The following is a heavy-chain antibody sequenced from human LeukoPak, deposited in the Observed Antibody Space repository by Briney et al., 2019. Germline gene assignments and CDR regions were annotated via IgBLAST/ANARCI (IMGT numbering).Heavy chain of an antibody. J-gene: IGHJ6*02. V-gene: IGHV3-21*01. CDR1: TFSFSDYS. D-gene: IGHD3-10*01. CDR2: ISSSSTNI. Sequence: GGSLGLSCAASTFSFSDYSMNWVRQAPGKGLEWVSSISSSSTNIYYADSVRGRFTISRDNAKKSLYLQMNSLRAEDTAVYYCATSYGSGNYYDHYYYGMDVWGQGTTVTVSS. CDR3: ATSYGSGNYYDHYYYGMDV.